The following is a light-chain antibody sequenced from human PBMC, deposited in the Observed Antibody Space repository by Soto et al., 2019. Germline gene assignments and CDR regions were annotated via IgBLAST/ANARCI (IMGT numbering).Light chain of an antibody. Sequence: DIQMTQSPSSLSASVGDRVTITCRASQGISHYLAWYQQKPGKVPKLLIYAASTLQSVVPSRFSGSGSGTDFTLTISSLQPEDVGTYYGQEYNSVTLTFGGGSKVEIK. V-gene: IGKV1-27*01. J-gene: IGKJ4*01. CDR1: QGISHY. CDR2: AAS. CDR3: QEYNSVTLT.